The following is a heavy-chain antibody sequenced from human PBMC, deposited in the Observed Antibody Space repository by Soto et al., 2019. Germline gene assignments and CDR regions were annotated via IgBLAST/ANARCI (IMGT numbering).Heavy chain of an antibody. CDR3: ARDSSYGLDV. J-gene: IGHJ6*02. V-gene: IGHV3-74*01. Sequence: EVQLVESGGGLVQPGGSLRLSCAASGFTFSSRWMHWVRQPPGKGLVWVSHINSDGSATTYADSEKGRFTISRDNAKNTLYLQMDSLRAEDTAVYYCARDSSYGLDVWGQGTPVTVSS. CDR1: GFTFSSRW. CDR2: INSDGSAT.